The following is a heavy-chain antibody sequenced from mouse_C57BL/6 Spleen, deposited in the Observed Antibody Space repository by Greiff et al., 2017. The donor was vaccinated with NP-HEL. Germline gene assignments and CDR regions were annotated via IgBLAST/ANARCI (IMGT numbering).Heavy chain of an antibody. Sequence: EVQLKQSVAELVRPGASVKLSCTASGFNVKNTYMHWVKQRPEQGLEWIGRIDPANGNTKYAPKFQGKATITADTSSNTAYLQLSSLTSEDTAIYYCASKDYYGSTYAMDYWGQGTSVTVSS. CDR1: GFNVKNTY. CDR3: ASKDYYGSTYAMDY. J-gene: IGHJ4*01. CDR2: IDPANGNT. D-gene: IGHD1-1*01. V-gene: IGHV14-3*01.